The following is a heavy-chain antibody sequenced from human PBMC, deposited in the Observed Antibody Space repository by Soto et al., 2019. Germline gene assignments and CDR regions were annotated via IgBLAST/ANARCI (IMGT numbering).Heavy chain of an antibody. D-gene: IGHD3-22*01. CDR1: GFTLSMSA. CDR3: AKEGDYYDSSGYYHNWFDP. V-gene: IGHV3-23*01. Sequence: PGGSLRLSCASSGFTLSMSAVNWVRQAPGKGLEWVSYISDSGDRTYYADSVKGRFTISRDNSKNTLYLQMNSLRAEDTAVYYCAKEGDYYDSSGYYHNWFDPWGQGTLVTVSS. J-gene: IGHJ5*02. CDR2: ISDSGDRT.